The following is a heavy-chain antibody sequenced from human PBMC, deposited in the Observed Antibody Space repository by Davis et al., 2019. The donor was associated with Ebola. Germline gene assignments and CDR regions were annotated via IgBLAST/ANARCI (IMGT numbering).Heavy chain of an antibody. J-gene: IGHJ5*02. V-gene: IGHV1-46*01. CDR1: GYTFTSYY. CDR2: INPSGGST. Sequence: ASVKVSCKASGYTFTSYYMHWVRQAPGQGLEWMGIINPSGGSTSYAQKFQGRVTITRDTSASTAYMELSSLRSEDTAVYYCAREAEYSSGWGQSIGWFDPWGQGTLVTVSS. D-gene: IGHD6-19*01. CDR3: AREAEYSSGWGQSIGWFDP.